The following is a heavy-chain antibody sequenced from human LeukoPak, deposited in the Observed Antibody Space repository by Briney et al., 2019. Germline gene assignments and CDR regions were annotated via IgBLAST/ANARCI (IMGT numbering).Heavy chain of an antibody. J-gene: IGHJ4*02. V-gene: IGHV3-74*01. CDR1: GFTFSSYW. CDR3: ARGYYDSEGHFDY. Sequence: PGRSLRLSCAASGFTFSSYWMHWVRQAPGKGLVWVSRINSDGSSTSYADSVKGRFTISRDNAKNTLYLQMNSLRAEDTAVYYCARGYYDSEGHFDYWGQGTLVTVSS. CDR2: INSDGSST. D-gene: IGHD3-22*01.